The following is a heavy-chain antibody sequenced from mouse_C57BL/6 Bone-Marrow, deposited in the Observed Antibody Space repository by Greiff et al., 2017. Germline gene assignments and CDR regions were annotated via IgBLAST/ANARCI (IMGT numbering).Heavy chain of an antibody. CDR3: ARNDYGSSYALAY. V-gene: IGHV15-2*01. D-gene: IGHD1-1*01. CDR2: ILPSIGRT. CDR1: DSEVFPIAY. Sequence: QVQLQQSGSELRSPGSSVKLSCKDFDSEVFPIAYMSWVRQKPGHGFEWIGGILPSIGRTIYGEKFEDKATLDADTLSNTAYLELNSLTSEDSAIYYWARNDYGSSYALAYWGQGTLVTVSA. J-gene: IGHJ3*01.